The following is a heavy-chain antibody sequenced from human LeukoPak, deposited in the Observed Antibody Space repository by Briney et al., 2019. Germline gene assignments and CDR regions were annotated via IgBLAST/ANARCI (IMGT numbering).Heavy chain of an antibody. Sequence: SVKVSCKASGGTFSSYAISWVRQAPGQGLEWMGGIIPIFGTANYAQKFQGRVTITADESTSTAYMELSSLRSEDTAVYYCARESRYVSGYGHSDNAFDIWGQGTMVTVSS. CDR2: IIPIFGTA. J-gene: IGHJ3*02. V-gene: IGHV1-69*13. CDR3: ARESRYVSGYGHSDNAFDI. CDR1: GGTFSSYA. D-gene: IGHD5-12*01.